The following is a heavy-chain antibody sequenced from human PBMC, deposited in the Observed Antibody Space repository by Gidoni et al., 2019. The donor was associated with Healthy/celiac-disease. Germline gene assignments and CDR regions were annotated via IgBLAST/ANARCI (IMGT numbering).Heavy chain of an antibody. V-gene: IGHV3-21*01. D-gene: IGHD3-22*01. J-gene: IGHJ6*02. Sequence: APGKGLEWVSSISSSSSYINYADSVKGRFTISRDNAKNSLYLQMNSLRAEDTAVYYCARDGLYYDSSGYQGYYYYGMDVWGQGTTVTVSS. CDR3: ARDGLYYDSSGYQGYYYYGMDV. CDR2: ISSSSSYI.